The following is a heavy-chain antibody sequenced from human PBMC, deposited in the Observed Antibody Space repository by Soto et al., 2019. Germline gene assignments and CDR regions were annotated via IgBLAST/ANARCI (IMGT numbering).Heavy chain of an antibody. D-gene: IGHD2-15*01. V-gene: IGHV4-59*01. CDR1: GGSISSYH. Sequence: SETLSLSCTVSGGSISSYHWSWIRQPPGKGLEWIGYIYYSGSTNYNPSLKSRVTISVDTSKNQFSLKLSSVTAADTAVYYCAREGGYCSGGSCPPETYYYYGMDVWGQGTTVT. CDR3: AREGGYCSGGSCPPETYYYYGMDV. CDR2: IYYSGST. J-gene: IGHJ6*02.